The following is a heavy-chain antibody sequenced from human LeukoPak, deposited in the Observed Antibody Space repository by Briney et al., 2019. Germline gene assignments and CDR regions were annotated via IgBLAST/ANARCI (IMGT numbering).Heavy chain of an antibody. CDR3: AAAVYSYGHREDY. CDR2: MNPNSGNT. D-gene: IGHD5-18*01. CDR1: GYTFTSYD. V-gene: IGHV1-8*01. J-gene: IGHJ4*02. Sequence: ASVKVSCKASGYTFTSYDINWVRQATGQGLEWMGWMNPNSGNTGYAQKFQGRVTMTRNTSISTAYMELSSLRSEDTAVYYCAAAVYSYGHREDYWGQGTLVTVSS.